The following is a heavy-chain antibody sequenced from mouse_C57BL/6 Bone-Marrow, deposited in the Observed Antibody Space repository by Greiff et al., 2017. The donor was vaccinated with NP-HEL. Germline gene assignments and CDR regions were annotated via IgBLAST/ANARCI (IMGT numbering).Heavy chain of an antibody. CDR3: ARHDTAPPYAMDY. D-gene: IGHD5-1-1*01. Sequence: EVQLVESGGDLVKPGGSLKLSCAASGFTFSSYGMSWVRPTPDKRLEWVATISSGSSYTYYPDSVTGRFTISRDNATNPLYLQMSSLQSEDTAMYYCARHDTAPPYAMDYWGQGTSVTVSS. J-gene: IGHJ4*01. CDR1: GFTFSSYG. V-gene: IGHV5-6*01. CDR2: ISSGSSYT.